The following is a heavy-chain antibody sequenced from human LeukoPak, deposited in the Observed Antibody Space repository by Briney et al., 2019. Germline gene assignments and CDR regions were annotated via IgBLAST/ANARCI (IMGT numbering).Heavy chain of an antibody. J-gene: IGHJ4*02. CDR3: ARDGGGSDC. CDR2: IYTSGST. V-gene: IGHV4-61*02. CDR1: GGSISSGSYY. Sequence: PSQTLSLTCTVSGGSISSGSYYWSWIRQPAGKGLEWIGRIYTSGSTNYNPSLKSRVTISVDKSNNQFSLKLSSVTAADTAVYYCARDGGGSDCWGQGTLVTVSS. D-gene: IGHD2-15*01.